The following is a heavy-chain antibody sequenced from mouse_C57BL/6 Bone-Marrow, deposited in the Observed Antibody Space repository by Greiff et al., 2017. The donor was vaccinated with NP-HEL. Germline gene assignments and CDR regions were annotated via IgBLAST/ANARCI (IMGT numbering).Heavy chain of an antibody. CDR2: IDPENGDT. CDR3: TTHFYYGSSSWYFDV. V-gene: IGHV14-4*01. Sequence: VQLKQSGAELVRPGASVKLSCTASGFNIKDDYMHWVKQRPEQGLEWIGWIDPENGDTDYASKFQGKATITADTSSNTAYLQLSSLTSEDTAVYYCTTHFYYGSSSWYFDVWGTGTTVTVSS. J-gene: IGHJ1*03. D-gene: IGHD1-1*01. CDR1: GFNIKDDY.